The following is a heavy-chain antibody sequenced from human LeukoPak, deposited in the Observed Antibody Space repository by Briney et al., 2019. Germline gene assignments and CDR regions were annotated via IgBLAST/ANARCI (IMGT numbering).Heavy chain of an antibody. CDR2: XXXNSGGT. D-gene: IGHD3-22*01. CDR3: ASVHGYYDSSGYYHFFDY. J-gene: IGHJ4*02. V-gene: IGHV1-2*02. Sequence: XGXEXXGXXXXNSGGTNYAQKFQGRVTMTRDTSISTAYMELSRLRSDDTAVYYCASVHGYYDSSGYYHFFDYWGQGTLVTVSS.